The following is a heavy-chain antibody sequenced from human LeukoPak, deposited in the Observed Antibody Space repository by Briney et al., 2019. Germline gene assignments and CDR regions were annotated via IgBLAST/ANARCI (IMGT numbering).Heavy chain of an antibody. V-gene: IGHV1-18*01. J-gene: IGHJ4*02. D-gene: IGHD3-16*02. CDR3: ARDGMITFGGVISPDY. Sequence: ASVKVSCKASGYTSTSYGISWVRQAPGQGLEWMGWISGYNGNTQFAQKLQGRITMTSETSTGKADMELRSLRYDDTAVYYCARDGMITFGGVISPDYWGQGTLVTVSS. CDR1: GYTSTSYG. CDR2: ISGYNGNT.